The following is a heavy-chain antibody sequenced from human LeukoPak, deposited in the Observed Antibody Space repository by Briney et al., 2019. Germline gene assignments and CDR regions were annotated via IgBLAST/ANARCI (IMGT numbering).Heavy chain of an antibody. CDR2: IWYDGSNK. V-gene: IGHV3-33*01. CDR3: ARDRIYCSSTSCYTPDYYYYGMDV. Sequence: GGSLRLSCAASGFTFSSYGMHWVRQAPGKGLEWVAVIWYDGSNKYYADSVKGRFTISRDNSKNTLYLQMNSLRAEDTAVYYCARDRIYCSSTSCYTPDYYYYGMDVWGQGTTVTVSS. CDR1: GFTFSSYG. J-gene: IGHJ6*02. D-gene: IGHD2-2*02.